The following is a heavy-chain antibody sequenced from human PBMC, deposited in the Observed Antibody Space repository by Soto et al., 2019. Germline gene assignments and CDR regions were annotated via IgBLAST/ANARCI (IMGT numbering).Heavy chain of an antibody. CDR3: SRTPLDY. CDR1: GYPFTSSD. Sequence: QVQLVQSGAEVKRPGASVRVSCEASGYPFTSSDINWVRQAPGQGLEWMGWMNPSTGKTNCAQKFQGRVLMTRNTSISTAYLDLSSLRSEDTAIYYCSRTPLDYWGQGTLVTVSS. J-gene: IGHJ4*02. CDR2: MNPSTGKT. V-gene: IGHV1-8*01.